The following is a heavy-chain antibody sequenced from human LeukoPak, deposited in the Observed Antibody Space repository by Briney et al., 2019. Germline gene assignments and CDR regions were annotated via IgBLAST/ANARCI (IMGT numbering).Heavy chain of an antibody. D-gene: IGHD6-13*01. CDR2: INPNSGGT. CDR1: GYTFTGYY. J-gene: IGHJ4*02. Sequence: ASVKVSCKASGYTFTGYYMHWVRQAPGQGLEWMGWINPNSGGTNYAQKFQGRVTMTRDTSISTAYMEMSRLRSDDTAVYYCASLSGSSPEEDDYWGQGTLVTVSS. V-gene: IGHV1-2*02. CDR3: ASLSGSSPEEDDY.